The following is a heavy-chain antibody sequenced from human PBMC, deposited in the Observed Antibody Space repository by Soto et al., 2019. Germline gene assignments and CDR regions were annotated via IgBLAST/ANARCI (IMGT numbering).Heavy chain of an antibody. J-gene: IGHJ4*02. CDR1: GGSISSSSYY. V-gene: IGHV4-39*01. CDR3: ARALGYTPY. CDR2: IYYSGST. D-gene: IGHD5-18*01. Sequence: SETLSLTCTVSGGSISSSSYYWGWIRQPPGKGLEWIGSIYYSGSTYYNPSLKSRVTISVDTSKNQFSLKLSSVTAADTAVYYCARALGYTPYWGQGTLVTVSS.